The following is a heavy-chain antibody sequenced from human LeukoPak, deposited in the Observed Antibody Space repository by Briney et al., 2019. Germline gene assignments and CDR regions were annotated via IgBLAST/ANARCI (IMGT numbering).Heavy chain of an antibody. D-gene: IGHD3-10*01. CDR1: GYTFTGYY. Sequence: ASVKVSCKASGYTFTGYYMHWVRQAPGQGLEWMGRINPNSGGTNYAQKFQGRVTMTRDTSISTAYMELSRLRSDDTAVYYCARDIWFRETCFDYWGQGTLVTVSS. CDR2: INPNSGGT. V-gene: IGHV1-2*06. CDR3: ARDIWFRETCFDY. J-gene: IGHJ4*02.